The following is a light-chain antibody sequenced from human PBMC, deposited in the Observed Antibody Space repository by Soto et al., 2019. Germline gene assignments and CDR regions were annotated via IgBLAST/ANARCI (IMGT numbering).Light chain of an antibody. CDR3: QQYDNSPIT. CDR1: QSVSSSY. J-gene: IGKJ5*01. CDR2: GAS. Sequence: EIVFALFPSTLSLSPGERATLSCKASQSVSSSYLARYQQKPGQAPRLLIYGASSRATGIPDRFSGTGSETDFTLTISRLEPEDFAVYYCQQYDNSPITFGQGTRLEIK. V-gene: IGKV3-20*01.